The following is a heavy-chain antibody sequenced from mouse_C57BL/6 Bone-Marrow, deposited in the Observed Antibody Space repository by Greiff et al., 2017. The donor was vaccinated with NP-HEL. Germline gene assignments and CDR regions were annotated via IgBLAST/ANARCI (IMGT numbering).Heavy chain of an antibody. J-gene: IGHJ2*01. V-gene: IGHV5-17*01. Sequence: EVNVVESGGGLVKPGGSLKLSCAASGFTFSDYGMHWVRQAPEKGLEWVAYISSGSSTIYYADTVKGRFTISRDNAKNTLFLQMTSLRSEDTAMYYCARHYYGNYVGFDYWGQGTTLTVSS. CDR1: GFTFSDYG. D-gene: IGHD2-1*01. CDR2: ISSGSSTI. CDR3: ARHYYGNYVGFDY.